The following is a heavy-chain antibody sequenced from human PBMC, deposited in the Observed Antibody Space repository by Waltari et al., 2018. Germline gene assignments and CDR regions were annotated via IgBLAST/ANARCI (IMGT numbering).Heavy chain of an antibody. V-gene: IGHV3-43D*03. CDR2: ISWDGGST. Sequence: EVQLVESGGVVVQPGGSLRLSCAASGFTFDDYAMHWVRQAPGKGLEWVSLISWDGGSTYYADSVKGRFTISRDNSKNSLYLQMNRLRAEDTALYYCAKDKGSVTTEPYYFDYWGQGTLVTVSS. CDR1: GFTFDDYA. D-gene: IGHD4-17*01. J-gene: IGHJ4*02. CDR3: AKDKGSVTTEPYYFDY.